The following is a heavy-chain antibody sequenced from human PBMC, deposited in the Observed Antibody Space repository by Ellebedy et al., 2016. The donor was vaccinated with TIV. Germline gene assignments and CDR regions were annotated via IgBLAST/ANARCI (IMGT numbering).Heavy chain of an antibody. CDR2: IKQDGSEK. Sequence: GESLKISXAASGFTFSSYWMSWVRQAPGKGLEWVANIKQDGSEKYYVDSVKGRFTISRDNAKNSLYLQMNSLRAEDTAVYDCAREDTVVAASWVDYWGQGTLITVSS. V-gene: IGHV3-7*03. CDR1: GFTFSSYW. J-gene: IGHJ4*02. CDR3: AREDTVVAASWVDY. D-gene: IGHD2-15*01.